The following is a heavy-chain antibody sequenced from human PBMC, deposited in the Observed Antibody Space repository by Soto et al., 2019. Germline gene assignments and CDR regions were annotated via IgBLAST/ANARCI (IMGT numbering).Heavy chain of an antibody. CDR2: INHSGST. V-gene: IGHV4-34*01. J-gene: IGHJ6*03. D-gene: IGHD6-6*01. CDR1: GGSFSGYY. Sequence: SETLSLTCAVYGGSFSGYYWSWIRQPPGKGLEWIGEINHSGSTNYNPSLKSRVTISVDTSKNQFSLKLSSVTAADTAVYYCARGQEAARDPYYYYMDVWAKRTTVTVSS. CDR3: ARGQEAARDPYYYYMDV.